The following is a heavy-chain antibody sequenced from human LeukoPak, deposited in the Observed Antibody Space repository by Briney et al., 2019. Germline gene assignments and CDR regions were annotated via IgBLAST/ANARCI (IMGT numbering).Heavy chain of an antibody. J-gene: IGHJ3*02. D-gene: IGHD4-23*01. CDR3: ASRYGGFSEGAFDI. CDR2: IYSGGTT. Sequence: GGSLRLSCAASGFTVSSNYMSWVRQAPGKGLEWVSVIYSGGTTYSADSVKGRFTISRDNSKNTLYLQMNSLRAEDTAVYYCASRYGGFSEGAFDIWGQGTMVTVSS. V-gene: IGHV3-53*01. CDR1: GFTVSSNY.